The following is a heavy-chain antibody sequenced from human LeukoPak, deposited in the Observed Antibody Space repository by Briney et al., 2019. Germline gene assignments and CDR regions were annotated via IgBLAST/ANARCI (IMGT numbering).Heavy chain of an antibody. CDR3: ARGLRGSYGPYDAFDI. D-gene: IGHD1-26*01. Sequence: VASVKVSCKASGYTFTGYYMHWVRQAPGQGLEWMGWINPNSGGTNYAQKFQGRVTMTRDTSISTAYMELSRLRSDDTAVYYCARGLRGSYGPYDAFDIWGQGTMVTVSS. V-gene: IGHV1-2*02. CDR2: INPNSGGT. CDR1: GYTFTGYY. J-gene: IGHJ3*02.